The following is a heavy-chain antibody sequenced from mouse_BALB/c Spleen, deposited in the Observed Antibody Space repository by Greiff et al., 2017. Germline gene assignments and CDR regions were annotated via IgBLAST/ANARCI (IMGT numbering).Heavy chain of an antibody. J-gene: IGHJ1*01. CDR2: ISNLAYSI. CDR3: ARSYGNYWYFDV. Sequence: DVQLVESGGGLVQPGGSRKLSCAASGFTFSDYGMAWVRQAPGKGPEWVAFISNLAYSIYYADTVTGRFTISRENAKNTLYLEMSSLRSEDTAMYYCARSYGNYWYFDVWGAGTTVTVSS. V-gene: IGHV5-15*02. CDR1: GFTFSDYG. D-gene: IGHD2-1*01.